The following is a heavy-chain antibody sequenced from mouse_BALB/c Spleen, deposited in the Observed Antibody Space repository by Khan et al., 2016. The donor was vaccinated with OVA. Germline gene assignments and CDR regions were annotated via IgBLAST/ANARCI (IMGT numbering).Heavy chain of an antibody. CDR2: IWSDGST. Sequence: QVQLKQSGPGLVAPSQSLSITCTISGFSLTNYGLHWVRQPPGKGLEWLVVIWSDGSTTYNSALKSRLTITKDNSKSQVFLKMNSLQTDDTAIYFCARQPYYHYNVMDYWSQGTSVTVSS. V-gene: IGHV2-6-1*01. CDR3: ARQPYYHYNVMDY. J-gene: IGHJ4*01. CDR1: GFSLTNYG. D-gene: IGHD2-10*01.